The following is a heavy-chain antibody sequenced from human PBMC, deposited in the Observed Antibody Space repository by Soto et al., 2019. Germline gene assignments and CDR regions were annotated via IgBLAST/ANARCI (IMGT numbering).Heavy chain of an antibody. Sequence: ASVKVSCKTSGGPFNNHAINWLRQAPGQGLEWVGLVIPTLGTADYAQKFQGRVTMTADEVTNTAYMELSSLRSDDTGVYYCASDYGEIDAFDIWGQGTSVTVSS. V-gene: IGHV1-69*11. CDR2: VIPTLGTA. D-gene: IGHD4-17*01. J-gene: IGHJ3*02. CDR3: ASDYGEIDAFDI. CDR1: GGPFNNHA.